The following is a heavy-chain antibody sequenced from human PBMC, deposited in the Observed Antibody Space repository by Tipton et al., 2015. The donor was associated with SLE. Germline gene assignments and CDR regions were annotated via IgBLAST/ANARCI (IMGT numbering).Heavy chain of an antibody. D-gene: IGHD3-10*01. J-gene: IGHJ4*02. Sequence: LRLSCTVSGGSISSSSYYWGWIRQPPGKGLEWIGEINHSGSTNYNPSLKSRVTISVDTSKNQFSLKLSSVTAADTAVYYCARAEYSFDYWGQGALVTVSS. CDR1: GGSISSSSYY. CDR2: INHSGST. CDR3: ARAEYSFDY. V-gene: IGHV4-39*07.